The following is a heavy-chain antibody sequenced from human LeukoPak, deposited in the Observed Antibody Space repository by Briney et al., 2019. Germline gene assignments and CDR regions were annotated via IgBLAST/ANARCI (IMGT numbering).Heavy chain of an antibody. CDR2: ISSSSSFR. D-gene: IGHD3-22*01. Sequence: GGSLRLSYAASGFTFSSYSMNWVRQAPGQGLEWVSSISSSSSFRYYADSVKGRFTISRDNAKNSLYLQMNSLRAEDTAVYYCARESSGYFYWGQGTLVTVSS. J-gene: IGHJ4*02. CDR1: GFTFSSYS. CDR3: ARESSGYFY. V-gene: IGHV3-21*01.